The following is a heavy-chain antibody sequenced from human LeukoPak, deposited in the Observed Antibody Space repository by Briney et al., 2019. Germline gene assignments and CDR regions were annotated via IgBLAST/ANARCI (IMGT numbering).Heavy chain of an antibody. Sequence: GGSLRLSCAAFGFTFDDYAMHWVRQAPGKGLEWVSGISWNSGSIGYADSVKGRFTISRDYSKNTLYLQMNSLRTEETAVYYCAKGPAMVRGTFDPWGQGTLVTVSS. V-gene: IGHV3-9*01. D-gene: IGHD3-10*01. CDR1: GFTFDDYA. J-gene: IGHJ5*02. CDR3: AKGPAMVRGTFDP. CDR2: ISWNSGSI.